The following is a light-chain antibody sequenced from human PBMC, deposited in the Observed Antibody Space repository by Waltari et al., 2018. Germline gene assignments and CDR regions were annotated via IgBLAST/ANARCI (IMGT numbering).Light chain of an antibody. CDR3: ASYTSSSTWV. CDR1: SSDVGGYHY. Sequence: QSALTQPASVSGSPGQSITIPCPGTSSDVGGYHYVRWYQQYPGKAPKLMIYDVSSRPSGVSNRFSGSKSGNTASLTISGLQAEDEADYYCASYTSSSTWVFGGGTKLTVL. J-gene: IGLJ3*02. V-gene: IGLV2-14*01. CDR2: DVS.